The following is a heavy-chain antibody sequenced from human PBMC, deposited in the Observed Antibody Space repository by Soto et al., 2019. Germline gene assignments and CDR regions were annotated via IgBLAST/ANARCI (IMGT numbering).Heavy chain of an antibody. CDR2: ISYDGSNK. CDR3: AKDCCLASKYYDSSLPHPDY. CDR1: GFTFSSYG. J-gene: IGHJ4*02. Sequence: GGSLRLSCAASGFTFSSYGMHWVRQAPGKGLEWVAVISYDGSNKYYADSVKGRFTISRDNSKNTLYLQMNSLRAEDTAVYYCAKDCCLASKYYDSSLPHPDYWGQGTLVTVSS. D-gene: IGHD3-22*01. V-gene: IGHV3-30*18.